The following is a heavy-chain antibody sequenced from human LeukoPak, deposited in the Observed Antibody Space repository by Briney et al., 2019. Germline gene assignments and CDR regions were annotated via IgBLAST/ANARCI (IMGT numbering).Heavy chain of an antibody. D-gene: IGHD3-3*01. CDR3: ARGDFWRPFDY. V-gene: IGHV3-11*01. Sequence: PGGSLRLSSAASGFIFSDYYMSWIRQAPGKGLEWVSYISSSGSTIHYADSVKGRFTISRDNAKNSLFLQMNSLRVEDTAVYYCARGDFWRPFDYWGQGTLVTVSS. J-gene: IGHJ4*02. CDR1: GFIFSDYY. CDR2: ISSSGSTI.